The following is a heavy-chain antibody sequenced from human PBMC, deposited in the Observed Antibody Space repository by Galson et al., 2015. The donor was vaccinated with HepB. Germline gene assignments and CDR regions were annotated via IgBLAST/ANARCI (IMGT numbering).Heavy chain of an antibody. V-gene: IGHV3-21*01. Sequence: SLRLSCAASGYTFSSYSMNWVRQAPGQGLEWVSSISSSSSYTYYADSVKGRFTISRDTAKNSLYLQMNSLRAEDTAVYYCARAIYDSSGSVYYYYGMDVWGQGTTVTVSS. D-gene: IGHD3-22*01. CDR2: ISSSSSYT. J-gene: IGHJ6*02. CDR1: GYTFSSYS. CDR3: ARAIYDSSGSVYYYYGMDV.